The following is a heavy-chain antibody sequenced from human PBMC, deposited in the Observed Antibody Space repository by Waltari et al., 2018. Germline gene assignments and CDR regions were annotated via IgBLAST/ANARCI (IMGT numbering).Heavy chain of an antibody. CDR1: GFTFSSYA. D-gene: IGHD6-13*01. J-gene: IGHJ4*02. CDR3: AKDRSSSWYY. V-gene: IGHV3-23*01. Sequence: EVQLLESGGGLVQPGGSLRLSCAASGFTFSSYAMSWVRQAPGKGLEWVSAISGCVSSTYYADSVKGRCTISRDNSKNTLYLQMNSLRAEDTAVYYCAKDRSSSWYYWGQGTLVTVSS. CDR2: ISGCVSST.